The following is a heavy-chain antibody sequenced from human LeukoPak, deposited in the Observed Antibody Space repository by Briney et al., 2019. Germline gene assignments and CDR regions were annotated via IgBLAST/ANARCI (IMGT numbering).Heavy chain of an antibody. CDR3: ATGGYSSSPNWFDP. CDR2: FDPEDGET. V-gene: IGHV1-24*01. CDR1: GYTLTELS. D-gene: IGHD6-6*01. Sequence: GASVKVSCKVSGYTLTELSMHWVRPAPGKGHEWMGGFDPEDGETIYAQKFQGRVTMTEDTSTDTAYMELSSLRSEDTAVYYCATGGYSSSPNWFDPWGQGTLVTVSS. J-gene: IGHJ5*02.